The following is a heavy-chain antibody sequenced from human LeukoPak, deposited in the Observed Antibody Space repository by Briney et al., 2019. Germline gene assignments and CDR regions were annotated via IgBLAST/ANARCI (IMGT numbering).Heavy chain of an antibody. Sequence: PSETLSLTCAVYGGSFSGYYWSWIRQPPGKGLEWIGEINHSGSTNYNPSLKSRVTISVDTSKNQFSLKLSSVTAADTAVYYCASGYHDAFDIWGQGTMVTVSS. D-gene: IGHD2-2*01. J-gene: IGHJ3*02. CDR3: ASGYHDAFDI. V-gene: IGHV4-34*01. CDR1: GGSFSGYY. CDR2: INHSGST.